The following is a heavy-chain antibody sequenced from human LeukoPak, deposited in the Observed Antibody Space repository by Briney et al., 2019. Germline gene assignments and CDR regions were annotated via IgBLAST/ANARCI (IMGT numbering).Heavy chain of an antibody. Sequence: SETLSLSCTGSGDSISSSSYHWGWIRQPPGRGLEWVASTHYSGITYYSPSLKSRVTVSVDTSRNRFSLQLSSVTAADTAVYYCVRIYYDSSGYYLTDYYFDSWGQGTLVTVSS. V-gene: IGHV4-39*01. D-gene: IGHD3-22*01. CDR1: GDSISSSSYH. CDR3: VRIYYDSSGYYLTDYYFDS. CDR2: THYSGIT. J-gene: IGHJ4*02.